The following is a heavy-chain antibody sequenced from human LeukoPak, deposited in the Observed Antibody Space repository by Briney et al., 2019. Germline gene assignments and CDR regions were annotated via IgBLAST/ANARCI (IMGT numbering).Heavy chain of an antibody. CDR3: ARGSTKVTSVIHMDV. J-gene: IGHJ6*03. D-gene: IGHD4-11*01. V-gene: IGHV1-18*01. CDR1: GYTFSNNG. CDR2: ISAFNGYT. Sequence: VASVTVSCKASGYTFSNNGIHWVRQAPGQGLEWMGWISAFNGYTNYAQNLQGRVTMTTDTSTSTAYMELRSLRSDDTAKYYCARGSTKVTSVIHMDVWGKGTTVTVSS.